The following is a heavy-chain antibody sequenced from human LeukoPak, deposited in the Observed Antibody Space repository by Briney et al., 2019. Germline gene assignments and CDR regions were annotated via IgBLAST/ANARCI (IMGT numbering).Heavy chain of an antibody. Sequence: SGTLSLTCAVSGGSISSSNWWSWVRQPPGKGLEWIGEIYHSGSTNYNPSLKSRVTTSVDKSKNQFSLKLSSVTAADTAVYYCAKGYCSGGSCNNWFDPWGQGTLVTVSS. CDR3: AKGYCSGGSCNNWFDP. CDR2: IYHSGST. D-gene: IGHD2-15*01. V-gene: IGHV4-4*02. CDR1: GGSISSSNW. J-gene: IGHJ5*02.